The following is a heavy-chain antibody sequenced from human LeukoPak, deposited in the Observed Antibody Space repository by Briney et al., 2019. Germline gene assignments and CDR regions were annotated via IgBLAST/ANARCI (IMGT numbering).Heavy chain of an antibody. CDR2: ITASGGIT. Sequence: GSLRLSCAASGFTFTSSAMTWVRQAPGKGLQWVAGITASGGITYYADSVKGRFTISRDNSKNMLYLEVISLTADDTAVYYCAKDDAWLRFGEWSQGTLVTVSS. J-gene: IGHJ4*02. CDR1: GFTFTSSA. CDR3: AKDDAWLRFGE. D-gene: IGHD3-10*01. V-gene: IGHV3-23*01.